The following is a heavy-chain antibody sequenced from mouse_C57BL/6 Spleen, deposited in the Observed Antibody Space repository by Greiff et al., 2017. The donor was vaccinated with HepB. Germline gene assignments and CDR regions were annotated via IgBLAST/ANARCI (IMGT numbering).Heavy chain of an antibody. V-gene: IGHV5-9*01. CDR3: ASNWDEFAY. CDR1: GFTFSSYT. J-gene: IGHJ3*01. CDR2: ISGGGGNT. D-gene: IGHD4-1*01. Sequence: EVQRVESGGGLVKPGGSLKLSCAASGFTFSSYTMSWVRQTPEKRLEWVATISGGGGNTYYPDSVKGRFTISRDNAKNTLYLQMSSLRSEDTALYYCASNWDEFAYWGQGTLVTVSA.